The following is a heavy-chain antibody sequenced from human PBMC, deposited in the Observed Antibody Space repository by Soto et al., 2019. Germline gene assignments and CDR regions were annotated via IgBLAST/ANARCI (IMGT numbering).Heavy chain of an antibody. D-gene: IGHD2-2*01. CDR3: ARDRHQYLAGY. J-gene: IGHJ4*02. CDR1: GYTFTGYY. V-gene: IGHV1-18*04. Sequence: ASVKVSCKASGYTFTGYYMHWVRQAPGQGLEWMGWINAYNGNTNYAQKLQGRVTMTTDTSTSTAYMELRSLRSDDTAVYYCARDRHQYLAGYWGQGTLVTVSS. CDR2: INAYNGNT.